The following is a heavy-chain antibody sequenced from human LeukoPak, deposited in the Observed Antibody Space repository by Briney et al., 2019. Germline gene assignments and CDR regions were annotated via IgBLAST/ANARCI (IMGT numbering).Heavy chain of an antibody. D-gene: IGHD3-3*01. J-gene: IGHJ4*02. CDR1: GDSISSGGYY. Sequence: NPSETLSLTCTVSGDSISSGGYYWSWIRQPPGKGLEWIGYIYHSGSTYYNPSLKSRVTISVDRSKNQFSLKLSSVTAADTAVYYCARDMPRFGVANEFDYWGQGTLVTVSS. CDR3: ARDMPRFGVANEFDY. V-gene: IGHV4-30-2*01. CDR2: IYHSGST.